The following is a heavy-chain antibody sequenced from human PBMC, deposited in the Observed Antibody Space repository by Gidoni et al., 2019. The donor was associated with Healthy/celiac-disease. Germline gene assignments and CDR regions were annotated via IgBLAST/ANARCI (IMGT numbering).Heavy chain of an antibody. D-gene: IGHD2-2*02. CDR3: AKDSIVVVPAAIVRWFDP. Sequence: EVQLLESGGGLVQPGGSLRLSCAAPGFTFSSYAMSWVRQAPGKGLEWVSAISGSGGSTYYADSVKGRFTISRDNSKNTLYLQMNSLRAEDTAVYYCAKDSIVVVPAAIVRWFDPWGQGTLVTVSS. CDR2: ISGSGGST. CDR1: GFTFSSYA. V-gene: IGHV3-23*01. J-gene: IGHJ5*02.